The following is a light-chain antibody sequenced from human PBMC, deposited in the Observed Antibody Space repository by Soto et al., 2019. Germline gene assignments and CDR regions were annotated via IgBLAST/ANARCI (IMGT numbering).Light chain of an antibody. J-gene: IGKJ4*01. Sequence: EIGMTQSPATLSVSPGERATLSCRASQRVNYNLAWYQQKPGQAPRLLIYSASTRATGTPARFSGSGSGTEFTLTISRLQSEDFAVYYCQQYNNWPPLTFGGGTKVDIK. CDR2: SAS. V-gene: IGKV3D-15*01. CDR3: QQYNNWPPLT. CDR1: QRVNYN.